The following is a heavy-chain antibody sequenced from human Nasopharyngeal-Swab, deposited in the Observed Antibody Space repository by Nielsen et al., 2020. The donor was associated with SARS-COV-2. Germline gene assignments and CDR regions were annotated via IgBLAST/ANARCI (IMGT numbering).Heavy chain of an antibody. D-gene: IGHD3-10*01. CDR3: ARDTPLGYYGSGSYENGTDY. V-gene: IGHV3-33*01. CDR2: IWYDGSNK. J-gene: IGHJ4*02. Sequence: GESLKIPCAASGFTFSSYGMHWVRQAPGKGLEWVAVIWYDGSNKYYADSVKGRFTISRDNSKNTLYLQMNSLRAEDTAVYYCARDTPLGYYGSGSYENGTDYWGQGTLVTVSS. CDR1: GFTFSSYG.